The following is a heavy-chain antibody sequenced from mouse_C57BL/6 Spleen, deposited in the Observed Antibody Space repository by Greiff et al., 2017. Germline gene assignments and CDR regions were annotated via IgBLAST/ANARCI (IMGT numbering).Heavy chain of an antibody. CDR3: ARKGGNPWYFDV. CDR1: GYAFTNYL. CDR2: INPGSGGT. J-gene: IGHJ1*03. D-gene: IGHD2-1*01. V-gene: IGHV1-54*01. Sequence: VKLQQSGAELVRPGTSVKVSCKASGYAFTNYLIEWVKQRPGQGLEWIGVINPGSGGTNYNEKFKGKATLTADKSSSTAYMQLSSLTSEDSAVYFCARKGGNPWYFDVWGTGTTVTVSS.